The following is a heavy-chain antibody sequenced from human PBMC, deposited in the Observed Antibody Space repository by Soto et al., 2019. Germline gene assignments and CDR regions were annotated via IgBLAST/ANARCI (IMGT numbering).Heavy chain of an antibody. CDR3: AGPKA. V-gene: IGHV4-59*08. CDR2: IYYTGST. Sequence: QVQLQESVPGLVKPSETLSLTCTVSGGSISSYYWSWIRQPPGQGLEWIGYIYYTGSTDYNLSLESRVTISLDTSKNQFYLTLSSVTATDTAVYYRAGPKAWCQGTLVTVSS. J-gene: IGHJ5*02. CDR1: GGSISSYY.